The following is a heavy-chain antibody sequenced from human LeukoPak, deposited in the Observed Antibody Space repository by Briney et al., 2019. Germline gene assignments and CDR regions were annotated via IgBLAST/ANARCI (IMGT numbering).Heavy chain of an antibody. CDR3: ARVYYYDSSGYYAGVDY. CDR2: ISSSSSYI. J-gene: IGHJ4*02. Sequence: PGGSLRLSCAASGFTFSSYSMNWVRQAPGKGLEWVSSISSSSSYIYYADSVKGRFTISRDNAKNSLYLQMNSLRAEDTAVYYCARVYYYDSSGYYAGVDYWGQGTLVTVSS. D-gene: IGHD3-22*01. CDR1: GFTFSSYS. V-gene: IGHV3-21*01.